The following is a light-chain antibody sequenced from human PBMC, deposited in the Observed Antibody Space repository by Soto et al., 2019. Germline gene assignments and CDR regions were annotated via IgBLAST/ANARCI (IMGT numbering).Light chain of an antibody. CDR1: SSHIGSNT. CDR3: AAWDDSLNGVV. Sequence: QSVLTQPPSASGAPRQRGTISCSGSSSHIGSNTVNWYQQLPGTAPKLLIYSNNQRPSGVPDRFSGSKSGTSASLAISGLQSEDEADYYCAAWDDSLNGVVFGGGTKVTVL. V-gene: IGLV1-44*01. CDR2: SNN. J-gene: IGLJ2*01.